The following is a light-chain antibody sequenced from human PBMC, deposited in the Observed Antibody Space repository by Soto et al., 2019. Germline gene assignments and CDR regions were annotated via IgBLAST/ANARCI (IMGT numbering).Light chain of an antibody. V-gene: IGKV1-5*03. CDR3: QQYNSYSYT. J-gene: IGKJ2*01. Sequence: DIQMTQSPSTLSASVGDRVTITCRASQSISSWLAWDQQKPGKAPKLLIYKASSLESGVPSRFSGSGSGTEVTLTISSLQRDDFATYYCQQYNSYSYTFGQGTKLAIK. CDR1: QSISSW. CDR2: KAS.